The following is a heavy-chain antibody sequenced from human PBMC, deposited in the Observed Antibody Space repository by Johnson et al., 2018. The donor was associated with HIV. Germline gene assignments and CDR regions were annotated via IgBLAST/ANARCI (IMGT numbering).Heavy chain of an antibody. CDR2: ISGSGGTT. Sequence: QLVESGGGVVQPGRSLRLSCVASGFTFSDYAVHWVRQAPGKGLEWVSAISGSGGTTFYADSVKGRFTISRDNSKNTLYLQMNSLRAEDTAVYYCTRESTEAFDIWGQGTMVTVSS. J-gene: IGHJ3*02. CDR3: TRESTEAFDI. CDR1: GFTFSDYA. V-gene: IGHV3-23*04. D-gene: IGHD1-14*01.